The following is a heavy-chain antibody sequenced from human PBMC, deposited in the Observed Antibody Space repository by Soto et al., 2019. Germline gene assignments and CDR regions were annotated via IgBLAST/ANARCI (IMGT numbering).Heavy chain of an antibody. D-gene: IGHD3-22*01. J-gene: IGHJ4*02. CDR1: GYTLTIDL. CDR3: ARGLIYDSSGYYFDY. Sequence: ALLKGSRKGSGYTLTIDLIDRGRQAPGQGLEWMGIINPSGGSTRYAQKFQGRVTMTRDTSTSTVYMELSSLRSEDTAVYYCARGLIYDSSGYYFDYWGQGALVTVSS. CDR2: INPSGGST. V-gene: IGHV1-46*01.